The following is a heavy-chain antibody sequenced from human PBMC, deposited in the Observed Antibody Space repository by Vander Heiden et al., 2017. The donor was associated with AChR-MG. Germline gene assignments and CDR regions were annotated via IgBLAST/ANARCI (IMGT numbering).Heavy chain of an antibody. V-gene: IGHV3-49*04. J-gene: IGHJ4*02. Sequence: EVQLVESGGDLVQPGRSLRLSCTASGFTIGDYAMTWVRQAPGKGLEWVGFVRSRATEYAASVKGRFTISRDDSKSVAYLQLNILTSEDIAVYYCTRGNTVVGAKYYFDYWGQGTLVTVSS. CDR2: VRSRAT. CDR1: GFTIGDYA. D-gene: IGHD1-26*01. CDR3: TRGNTVVGAKYYFDY.